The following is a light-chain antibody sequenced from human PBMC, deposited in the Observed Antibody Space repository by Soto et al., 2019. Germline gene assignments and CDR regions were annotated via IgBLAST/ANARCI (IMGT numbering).Light chain of an antibody. CDR2: EVS. Sequence: QSALTQPASVSGSPGQSIIISCTGTSSDVGAFNYVSWYQQYPGKAPKLLIYEVSNRPSGVSNRFSGSKSGITASLTISGLQPEDEADYYCSSYTTSSTLVVFGGGTKLTVL. V-gene: IGLV2-14*01. CDR1: SSDVGAFNY. J-gene: IGLJ2*01. CDR3: SSYTTSSTLVV.